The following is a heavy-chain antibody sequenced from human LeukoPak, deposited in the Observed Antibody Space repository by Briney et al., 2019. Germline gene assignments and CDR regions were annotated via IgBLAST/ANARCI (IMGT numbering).Heavy chain of an antibody. CDR1: GYTFTSYG. D-gene: IGHD3-22*01. CDR2: ISAYNGNT. J-gene: IGHJ3*02. Sequence: ASVKVSCKASGYTFTSYGISWVRQAPGQGLEWMGWISAYNGNTNYAQKLQGRVTMTTDTSTGTAYMGLRSLRSDDTAVYYCARSHYYDSSGYYHDAFDIWGQGTMVTVSS. V-gene: IGHV1-18*01. CDR3: ARSHYYDSSGYYHDAFDI.